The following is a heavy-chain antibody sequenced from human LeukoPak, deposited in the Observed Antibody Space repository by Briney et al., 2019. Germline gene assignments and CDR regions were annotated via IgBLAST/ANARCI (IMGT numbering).Heavy chain of an antibody. CDR3: ARETAAGYFDY. CDR2: IYYSGST. Sequence: SETLSLTCTVSGAPVTHYDWSWIRQPPGKGLEWIGYIYYSGSTNYNPSLKSRVTISVDTSKNQFSLKLSSVTAADTAVYYCARETAAGYFDYWGQGTLVTVSS. D-gene: IGHD6-13*01. V-gene: IGHV4-59*02. CDR1: GAPVTHYD. J-gene: IGHJ4*02.